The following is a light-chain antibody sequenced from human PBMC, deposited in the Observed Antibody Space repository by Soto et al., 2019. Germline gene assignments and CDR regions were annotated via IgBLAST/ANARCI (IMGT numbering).Light chain of an antibody. V-gene: IGKV1-5*01. CDR2: DAS. Sequence: EIQMTQSPATLSASVGDRGTITFRASQSSSRWLAWYQQKPGKAPKLLIYDASSLESGVPSRFSGSGSRTEFTLTISSLQPDDFAIYYCQQYNSYWTFGQGTKVDI. CDR1: QSSSRW. CDR3: QQYNSYWT. J-gene: IGKJ1*01.